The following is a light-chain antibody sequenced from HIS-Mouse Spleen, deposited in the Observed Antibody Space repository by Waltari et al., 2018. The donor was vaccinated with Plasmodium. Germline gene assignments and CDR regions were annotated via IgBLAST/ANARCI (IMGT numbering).Light chain of an antibody. CDR3: YSAADNNLV. CDR1: VLAKKY. CDR2: KDG. Sequence: SYELTQPSSVSVSPGQPARITCPGDVLAKKYPRWFQQKPGQAPVLVIYKDGDRPSGSPERFSGSSSGTTVTLTISGAQVEDEADYYCYSAADNNLVFGGGTKLTVL. J-gene: IGLJ3*02. V-gene: IGLV3-27*01.